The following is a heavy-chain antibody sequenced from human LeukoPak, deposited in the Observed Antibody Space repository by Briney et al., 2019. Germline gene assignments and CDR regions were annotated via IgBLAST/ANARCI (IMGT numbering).Heavy chain of an antibody. CDR2: IKEDGSQK. J-gene: IGHJ4*02. Sequence: PGGSLRLSCAASGFTFSTYWMSWVRQAPGKGLEWVANIKEDGSQKYYVDSVKGRFTISRDNAKNSQYLQMNSLRGEDTAVYYCARTPPGGWYGSLDYWGQGTLVTVSS. V-gene: IGHV3-7*02. D-gene: IGHD6-19*01. CDR3: ARTPPGGWYGSLDY. CDR1: GFTFSTYW.